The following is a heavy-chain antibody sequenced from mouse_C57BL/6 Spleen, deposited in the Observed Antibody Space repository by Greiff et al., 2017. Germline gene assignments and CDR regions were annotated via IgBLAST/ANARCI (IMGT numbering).Heavy chain of an antibody. CDR2: IDPSDSYT. V-gene: IGHV1-69*01. D-gene: IGHD1-1*01. CDR1: GYTFTSYW. J-gene: IGHJ2*01. CDR3: ARRDGSSSYYFDY. Sequence: VQLQQPGAELVMPGASVKLSCKASGYTFTSYWMHWVKQRPGQGLEWIGEIDPSDSYTNNNQKFKGKSTLTVDKSSSTAYMQLSSLTSEDSAVYYCARRDGSSSYYFDYWGQGTTLTVSS.